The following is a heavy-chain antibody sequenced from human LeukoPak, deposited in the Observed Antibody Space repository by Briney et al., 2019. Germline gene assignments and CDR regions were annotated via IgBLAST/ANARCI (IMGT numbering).Heavy chain of an antibody. J-gene: IGHJ5*02. CDR3: ARDSRCSGGSCYSPWRAEFDP. V-gene: IGHV3-30*03. CDR1: GFTFSSYG. Sequence: PGGSLRLPCAASGFTFSSYGMHWVRQAPGKGLEWVAVISYDGSNKYYADSVKGRFTISRDNSKNTLYLQMNSLRAEDTAVYYCARDSRCSGGSCYSPWRAEFDPWGQGTLVTVSS. D-gene: IGHD2-15*01. CDR2: ISYDGSNK.